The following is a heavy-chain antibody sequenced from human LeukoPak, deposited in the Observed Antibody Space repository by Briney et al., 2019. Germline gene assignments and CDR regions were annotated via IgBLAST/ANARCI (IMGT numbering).Heavy chain of an antibody. V-gene: IGHV4-34*01. Sequence: PSETVSLTCGVYGGSFSGYYWNWIPQPPGKGLEWIGEINHSGSTNYNPSYKSRVTISVDTSKNQFSLKLSSVTAADSAVYYCARAVRDIVVVPAANFDYWGQGTLVTVSS. J-gene: IGHJ4*02. D-gene: IGHD2-2*01. CDR3: ARAVRDIVVVPAANFDY. CDR1: GGSFSGYY. CDR2: INHSGST.